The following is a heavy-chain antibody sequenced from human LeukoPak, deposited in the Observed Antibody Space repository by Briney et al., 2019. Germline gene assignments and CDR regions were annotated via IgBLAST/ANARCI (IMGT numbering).Heavy chain of an antibody. V-gene: IGHV4-4*07. D-gene: IGHD1-26*01. CDR3: ARDAIVGAFPA. J-gene: IGHJ5*01. CDR2: IYTSGST. Sequence: SETLSLTCTVSGGSISSYYWSWIRQPAGHGLEWNGRIYTSGSTNYNPSLKSRVTMSVDTSKNQFSLKLSSVTAADTAVYYCARDAIVGAFPAWGQGTLVTVSS. CDR1: GGSISSYY.